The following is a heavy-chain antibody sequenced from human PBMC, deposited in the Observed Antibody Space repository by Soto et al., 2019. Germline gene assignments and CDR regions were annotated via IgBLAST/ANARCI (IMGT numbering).Heavy chain of an antibody. CDR1: GGSFSGCY. CDR2: INHSGST. V-gene: IGHV4-34*01. CDR3: AREKGIAARPSCWFDP. D-gene: IGHD6-6*01. Sequence: SETLSLTCAVYGGSFSGCYWSWIRQPPGKGLEWIGEINHSGSTNYNPSLKSRVTISVDTSKNQFSLKLSSVTAADTAVYYCAREKGIAARPSCWFDPWGQGTLVTVSS. J-gene: IGHJ5*02.